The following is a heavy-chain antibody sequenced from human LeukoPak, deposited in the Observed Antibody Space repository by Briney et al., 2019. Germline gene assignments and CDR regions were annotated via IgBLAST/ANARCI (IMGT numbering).Heavy chain of an antibody. V-gene: IGHV1-46*01. CDR1: GYTFTSYY. J-gene: IGHJ4*02. D-gene: IGHD6-19*01. CDR2: INPSGGST. CDR3: ARGYSSGWPFDY. Sequence: ASVKVSCRASGYTFTSYYMHWVRQAPGQGLEWMGIINPSGGSTSYAQKFQGRVTMTRDMSTSTVYMELSSLRSEDTAVYYCARGYSSGWPFDYWGQGTLVTVSS.